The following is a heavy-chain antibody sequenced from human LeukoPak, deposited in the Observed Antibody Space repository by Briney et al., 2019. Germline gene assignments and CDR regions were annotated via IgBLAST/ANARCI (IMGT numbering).Heavy chain of an antibody. CDR2: ISWKSGTI. Sequence: GRPLRLSCAASGFSFDDYAMHWVRQAPGKGLEWVSSISWKSGTIGYADSVKGRFTISRDNAKNSLYLQMNSLRAEDTALYFCARGEYDILTGFFYFDYWGQGTLVTVSS. V-gene: IGHV3-9*01. J-gene: IGHJ4*02. CDR1: GFSFDDYA. CDR3: ARGEYDILTGFFYFDY. D-gene: IGHD3-9*01.